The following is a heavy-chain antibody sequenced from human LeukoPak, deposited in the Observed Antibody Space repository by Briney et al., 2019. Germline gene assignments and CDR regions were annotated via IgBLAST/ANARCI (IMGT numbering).Heavy chain of an antibody. D-gene: IGHD2-15*01. CDR3: ARDRGGGSCYIDY. Sequence: SETLSLTCTVCGGSISSYYWSWIRQPPGKGLEWIGYIYYSGSTNYNPSLKSRVTISVDTSKNQLSLKLSSVTAADTAVYYCARDRGGGSCYIDYWGQGTLVTVSS. CDR1: GGSISSYY. V-gene: IGHV4-59*01. J-gene: IGHJ4*02. CDR2: IYYSGST.